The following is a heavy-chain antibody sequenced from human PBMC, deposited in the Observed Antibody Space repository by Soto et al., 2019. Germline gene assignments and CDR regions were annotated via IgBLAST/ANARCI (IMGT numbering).Heavy chain of an antibody. V-gene: IGHV1-69*12. J-gene: IGHJ6*02. CDR2: IIPIFGTA. CDR1: GGTFSSYA. Sequence: QVQLVQSGAEVKKPGSSVKVSCKASGGTFSSYAISWVRQAPGQGLEWMGGIIPIFGTANYAQKFQGRVTITADEATSTAYMERSSLRSEDTAVYYCARGRTVTWYYYYYYGMDVWGQGTTVTVSS. CDR3: ARGRTVTWYYYYYYGMDV. D-gene: IGHD4-4*01.